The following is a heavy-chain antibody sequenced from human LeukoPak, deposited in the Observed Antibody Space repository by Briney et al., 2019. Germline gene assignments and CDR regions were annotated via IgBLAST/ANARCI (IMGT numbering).Heavy chain of an antibody. CDR2: IRSDGTNK. D-gene: IGHD3-9*01. CDR1: GFTFSSYG. J-gene: IGHJ4*02. CDR3: ARDSGGLTGYYSYFDY. Sequence: GGSLRLSCAASGFTFSSYGMYWVRQAPGKGLEWVAFIRSDGTNKYYADSVRGRFTISRDNSKNTLYLQMNSLRAGDTAVYYCARDSGGLTGYYSYFDYWGQGTLVTVSS. V-gene: IGHV3-30*02.